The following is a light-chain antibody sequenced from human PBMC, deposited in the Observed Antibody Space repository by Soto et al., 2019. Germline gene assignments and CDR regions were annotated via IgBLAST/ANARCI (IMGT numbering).Light chain of an antibody. J-gene: IGLJ2*01. CDR1: SSNIGSNT. CDR3: EAWDDSLNGRVV. Sequence: QSVLTQPPSASGTPGQRVTISCSGSSSNIGSNTVSWFQQLPGTAPKLLIYSDSQRPSGVPDRFSGSKSGTSASLAISGLQSEDEADYYCEAWDDSLNGRVVFGGGTKLTVL. V-gene: IGLV1-44*01. CDR2: SDS.